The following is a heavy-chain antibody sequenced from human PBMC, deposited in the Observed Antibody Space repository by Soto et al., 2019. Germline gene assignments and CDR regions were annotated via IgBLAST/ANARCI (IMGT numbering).Heavy chain of an antibody. CDR3: ARELYLGAFDI. V-gene: IGHV3-66*01. CDR1: GFTVSSNY. J-gene: IGHJ3*02. Sequence: EVQLVESGGGLVQPGGSLRLSCAASGFTVSSNYMSWVRQAPGEGLEWVSVIYSGGSTYYADSVKGRFTISRDNSKNTLYLQMNSLRAEDTAVYYCARELYLGAFDIWGQGTMVTVSS. D-gene: IGHD3-16*01. CDR2: IYSGGST.